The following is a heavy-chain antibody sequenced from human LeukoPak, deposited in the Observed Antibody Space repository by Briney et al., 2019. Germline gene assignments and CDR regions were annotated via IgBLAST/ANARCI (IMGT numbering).Heavy chain of an antibody. V-gene: IGHV1-18*01. Sequence: ASVKVSCKASGYTFTSYGIGWVRQAPGQGLEWMGWISGYNGNTNYAQKLQGRVTMTTDTSTSTVYMELRSLRSDDTAVYYCAREEVGRAVAGYFDNWGQGTLVTVSS. J-gene: IGHJ4*02. CDR3: AREEVGRAVAGYFDN. CDR1: GYTFTSYG. CDR2: ISGYNGNT. D-gene: IGHD6-19*01.